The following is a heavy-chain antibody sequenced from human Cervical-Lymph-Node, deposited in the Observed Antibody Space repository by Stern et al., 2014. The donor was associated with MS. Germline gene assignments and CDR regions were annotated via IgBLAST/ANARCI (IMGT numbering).Heavy chain of an antibody. D-gene: IGHD3-16*02. Sequence: QLQLQESGPGLVKPSATLSLMCSVSSGFIGHNYWSWIRQPPGKGLEWIGHLYYSGSTYYNPSLKSRVTISLDTSKNQLSLRLSSVTAADTAVYYCARAGPYDYIWGNFRHRAFYFDSWGQGALVTVSS. CDR1: SGFIGHNY. V-gene: IGHV4-59*01. CDR2: LYYSGST. J-gene: IGHJ4*02. CDR3: ARAGPYDYIWGNFRHRAFYFDS.